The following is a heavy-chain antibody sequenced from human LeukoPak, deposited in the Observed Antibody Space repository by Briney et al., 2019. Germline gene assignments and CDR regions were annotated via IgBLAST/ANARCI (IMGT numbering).Heavy chain of an antibody. J-gene: IGHJ4*02. D-gene: IGHD6-13*01. CDR2: ITSGSGSNV. CDR1: GFTFSSHA. CDR3: AGHGSWSFDY. V-gene: IGHV3-23*01. Sequence: GGSLRLSCAASGFTFSSHAMSWVRQAPGKGLEWVSAITSGSGSNVYYTDSLKGRFTISRDNSKNTLYLHMNSLRAEDTAVYYCAGHGSWSFDYWGQGTLVTVSS.